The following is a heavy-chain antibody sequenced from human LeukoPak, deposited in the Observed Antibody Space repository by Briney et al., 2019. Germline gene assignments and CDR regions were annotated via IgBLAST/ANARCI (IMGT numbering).Heavy chain of an antibody. J-gene: IGHJ4*02. CDR1: GGSISSYY. CDR2: IYTSGST. Sequence: SETLSLTCTVSGGSISSYYWSWIRQPAGKGLEWIGRIYTSGSTNYNPSLKSRVTMSVDTSKNQFSLKLSSVTAADTAVYYCARERGDADYYDSSGYYSYWGQGTLVTVSS. V-gene: IGHV4-4*07. CDR3: ARERGDADYYDSSGYYSY. D-gene: IGHD3-22*01.